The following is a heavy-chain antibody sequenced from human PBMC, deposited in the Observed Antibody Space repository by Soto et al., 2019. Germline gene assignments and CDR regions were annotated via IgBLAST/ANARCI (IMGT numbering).Heavy chain of an antibody. D-gene: IGHD1-26*01. CDR2: ISSSSSYI. CDR1: GFTFSSYS. V-gene: IGHV3-21*01. J-gene: IGHJ4*02. Sequence: EVQLVESGGGLVKPGGSLRLYCAASGFTFSSYSMNWVRQAPGKGLEWVSSISSSSSYIYYADSVKGRFTISRDNAKNSLYLQMNSLRVEDTAVYYCASLAVVGATFDYWGQGTLVTVSS. CDR3: ASLAVVGATFDY.